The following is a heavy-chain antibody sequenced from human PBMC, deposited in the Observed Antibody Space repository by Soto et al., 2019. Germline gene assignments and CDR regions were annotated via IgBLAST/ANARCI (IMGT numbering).Heavy chain of an antibody. CDR1: GYTFSSYI. J-gene: IGHJ4*02. V-gene: IGHV1-18*01. Sequence: QVQLVQSGAEVKKPGASMKVSCKASGYTFSSYIISWVRQAPGQGLEWMGWISAYNGNTNYAQNPQGRVTMTPDQSRSTAYMELRSLRSDGTAVYYCARDLPPVDYWGQGTLVTVSS. CDR2: ISAYNGNT. CDR3: ARDLPPVDY.